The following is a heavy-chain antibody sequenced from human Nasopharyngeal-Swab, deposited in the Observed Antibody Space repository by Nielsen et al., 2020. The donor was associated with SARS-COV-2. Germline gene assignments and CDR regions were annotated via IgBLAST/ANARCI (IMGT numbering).Heavy chain of an antibody. CDR1: GFSVTRNY. Sequence: GESLKISCAASGFSVTRNYMNWVRQTPGKGLEWVSVIYSGGSTYYADSVKGRFTTSRDNSKNTLFLQMNSLRAEDTAVYYCAGSGGSELDYWGQGTLVTASS. D-gene: IGHD3-10*01. J-gene: IGHJ4*02. CDR2: IYSGGST. CDR3: AGSGGSELDY. V-gene: IGHV3-53*01.